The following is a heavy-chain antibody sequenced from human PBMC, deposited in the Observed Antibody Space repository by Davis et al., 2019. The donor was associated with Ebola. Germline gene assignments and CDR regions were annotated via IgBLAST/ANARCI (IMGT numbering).Heavy chain of an antibody. Sequence: GGSLRLSCAASGFVFRNYVMSWVRQAPGKGLELVSTLGTIADPYYADSVKGRFTISRDNSKKPLYLQMNGLRVEDTAIYYCAKDTSNIWFDIWGQGTNVTVSS. CDR2: LGTIADP. CDR3: AKDTSNIWFDI. J-gene: IGHJ3*02. CDR1: GFVFRNYV. V-gene: IGHV3-23*01. D-gene: IGHD1-26*01.